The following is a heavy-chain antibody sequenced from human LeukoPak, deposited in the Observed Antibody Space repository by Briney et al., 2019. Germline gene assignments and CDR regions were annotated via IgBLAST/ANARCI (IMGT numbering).Heavy chain of an antibody. CDR1: GGSISSSSYY. CDR3: ARRGGIAAA. V-gene: IGHV4-39*01. J-gene: IGHJ5*02. D-gene: IGHD6-13*01. CDR2: IYYSGST. Sequence: SETLSLTCTVSGGSISSSSYYWGWIRQPPGKGLEWIGSIYYSGSTYYNPSLKSRVTISVDTSKNQFSLKLSSVTAADTAVYYCARRGGIAAAWGQGTLVTVSS.